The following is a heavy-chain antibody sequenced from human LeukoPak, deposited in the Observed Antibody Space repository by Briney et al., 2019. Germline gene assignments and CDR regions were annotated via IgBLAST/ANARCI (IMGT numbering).Heavy chain of an antibody. CDR3: AKDYDILTGYGYFDY. V-gene: IGHV3-7*03. Sequence: GGSLRLSCVASGFTFNTYWMSWVRQAPGKGLEWVANIKPDGSEKYYVDSVKGRFTISRDNAKNSLYLQMNSLRAEDTALYYCAKDYDILTGYGYFDYWGQGTLVTVSS. CDR1: GFTFNTYW. D-gene: IGHD3-9*01. CDR2: IKPDGSEK. J-gene: IGHJ4*02.